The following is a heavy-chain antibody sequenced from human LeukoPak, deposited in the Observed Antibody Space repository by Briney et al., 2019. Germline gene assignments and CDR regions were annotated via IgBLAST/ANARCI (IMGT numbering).Heavy chain of an antibody. CDR1: GFTFTHYA. Sequence: GRSLRLSCEASGFTFTHYAMHWVRQAPGKGLEWVAVISYDGSHKYYADSVKGRFTISRDNSKNTLYLQMNSLRSEDTAVYYCVRDQVEYSTSSTLDYWSQGTLVTVSS. D-gene: IGHD6-6*01. V-gene: IGHV3-30*04. CDR3: VRDQVEYSTSSTLDY. CDR2: ISYDGSHK. J-gene: IGHJ4*02.